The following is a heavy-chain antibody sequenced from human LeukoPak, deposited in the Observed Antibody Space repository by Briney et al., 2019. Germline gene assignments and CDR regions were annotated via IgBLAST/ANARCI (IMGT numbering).Heavy chain of an antibody. V-gene: IGHV3-7*01. CDR3: ARDRRPSIYGGLDS. CDR2: IKQDGSEK. Sequence: GGSLRLSCAASGFTFSDYWMSWVRQPPGKGLEWVANIKQDGSEKYYVDSVKARFTISRDNAKNSLYLQMNSLTAEDTAVYYCARDRRPSIYGGLDSWGQGTLVTVSS. D-gene: IGHD4-23*01. J-gene: IGHJ5*02. CDR1: GFTFSDYW.